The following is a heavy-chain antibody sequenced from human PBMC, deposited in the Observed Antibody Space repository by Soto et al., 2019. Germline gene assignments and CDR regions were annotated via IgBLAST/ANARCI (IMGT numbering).Heavy chain of an antibody. CDR2: IGTAGDT. Sequence: EVQLVESGGGLVQPGGSLRLSCAASGFTFSSYDMHWVRQATGKGLEWVSAIGTAGDTYYPGSVKGRFTISRENAKNSLYLQMNSLRAGDTAVYYCARGLTRSNYDYIWGSSYYFDYWGQGTLVTVSS. J-gene: IGHJ4*02. CDR1: GFTFSSYD. D-gene: IGHD3-16*01. CDR3: ARGLTRSNYDYIWGSSYYFDY. V-gene: IGHV3-13*01.